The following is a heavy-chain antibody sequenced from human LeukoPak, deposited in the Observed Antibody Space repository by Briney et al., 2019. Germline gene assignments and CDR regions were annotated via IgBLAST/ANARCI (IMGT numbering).Heavy chain of an antibody. CDR1: GFTFSSYD. J-gene: IGHJ4*02. CDR3: ARGGPYEPPDY. D-gene: IGHD3-3*01. V-gene: IGHV3-13*01. CDR2: IGTAGDT. Sequence: GVSLRLSCAASGFTFSSYDMHWVRQTTGKGLEWVSAIGTAGDTYYPGSVKGRFTISRENAKNSLYLQMNSLRAGDTAVYYCARGGPYEPPDYWGQGTLVTVSS.